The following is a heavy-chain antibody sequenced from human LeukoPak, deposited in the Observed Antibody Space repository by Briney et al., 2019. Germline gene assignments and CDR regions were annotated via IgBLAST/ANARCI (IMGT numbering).Heavy chain of an antibody. J-gene: IGHJ4*02. CDR2: INHSGST. CDR1: GGSFSGYY. V-gene: IGHV4-34*01. D-gene: IGHD3-10*01. Sequence: SETLSLTCAVYGGSFSGYYWSWIRQPPGKGLEWIGEINHSGSTNYNPSLKRRVTISVDTSKNQFSLKLNSVTAADTAVYYCARRVEHAMVRGPFDYWGQGTLVTVSS. CDR3: ARRVEHAMVRGPFDY.